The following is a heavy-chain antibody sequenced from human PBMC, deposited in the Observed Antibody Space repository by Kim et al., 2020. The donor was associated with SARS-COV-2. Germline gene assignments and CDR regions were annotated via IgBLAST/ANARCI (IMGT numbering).Heavy chain of an antibody. CDR2: IYYSGCT. CDR3: ASTYYGSFDY. V-gene: IGHV4-59*08. D-gene: IGHD3-10*01. CDR1: GGSISSYY. J-gene: IGHJ4*02. Sequence: SETLSLTCTVSGGSISSYYWSWIRQPPGKGLEWIGYIYYSGCTNYNPSLKSRVTISVDTSKNQFSLKLSSVTAADTAVYYCASTYYGSFDYWGQGTLVTVSS.